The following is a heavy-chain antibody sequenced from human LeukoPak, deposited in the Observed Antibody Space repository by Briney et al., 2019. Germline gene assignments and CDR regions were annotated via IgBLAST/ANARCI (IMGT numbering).Heavy chain of an antibody. CDR1: GFTFNNYA. D-gene: IGHD1-26*01. Sequence: GGSLRLSCAASGFTFNNYAMSWVRQAPGKGLEWVSAITASGGDTYHADSVKGRFTISRDNSKSTLYLQMHSLRAEDTAVYYCAKGSSPSRPYYFDYWGQGTLVTVSS. CDR3: AKGSSPSRPYYFDY. J-gene: IGHJ4*02. V-gene: IGHV3-23*01. CDR2: ITASGGDT.